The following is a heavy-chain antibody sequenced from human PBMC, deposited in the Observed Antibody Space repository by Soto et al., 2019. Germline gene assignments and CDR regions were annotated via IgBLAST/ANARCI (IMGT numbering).Heavy chain of an antibody. CDR2: IYYSGST. J-gene: IGHJ3*02. Sequence: SETLSLTCNVSGGSISSYYWSWIRQPPGKGLEWIGYIYYSGSTNYNPSLKSRVTISVDTSKNQFSLKLSSVTAADTAVYYCARGTRTIDYDFWSGPDAFDIWGQGTMVTVSS. CDR1: GGSISSYY. V-gene: IGHV4-59*01. CDR3: ARGTRTIDYDFWSGPDAFDI. D-gene: IGHD3-3*01.